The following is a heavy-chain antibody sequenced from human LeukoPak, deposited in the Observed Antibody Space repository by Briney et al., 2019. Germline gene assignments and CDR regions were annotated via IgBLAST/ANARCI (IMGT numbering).Heavy chain of an antibody. J-gene: IGHJ2*01. CDR1: GFKFDDYA. CDR2: ISGDGGST. D-gene: IGHD7-27*01. Sequence: GGSLRLSCAASGFKFDDYAMDWVRQPPGEGLEWVSLISGDGGSTYYADSVRGRFTFSRDNSKNSLYLQMNSLRTEDTALYYCAKTGDHRYFDLWGRGTLVTVSS. V-gene: IGHV3-43*02. CDR3: AKTGDHRYFDL.